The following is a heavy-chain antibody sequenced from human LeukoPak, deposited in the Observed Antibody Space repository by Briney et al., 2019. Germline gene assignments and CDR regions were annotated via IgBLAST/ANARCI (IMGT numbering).Heavy chain of an antibody. CDR2: ISGSGGST. D-gene: IGHD5-12*01. CDR3: AKRSGYEPGDEWFDP. J-gene: IGHJ5*02. Sequence: GGSLRLSCTASGFTFSSYAMTWVRQAPGKGLECVSVISGSGGSTYYADSVKGRFTISRDNSKNTLYLQMNSLRAEDTAVYYCAKRSGYEPGDEWFDPWGQGTLVTVSS. CDR1: GFTFSSYA. V-gene: IGHV3-23*01.